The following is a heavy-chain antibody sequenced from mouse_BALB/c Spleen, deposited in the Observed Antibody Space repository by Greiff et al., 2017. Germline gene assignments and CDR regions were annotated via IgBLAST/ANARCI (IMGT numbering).Heavy chain of an antibody. D-gene: IGHD1-1*01. V-gene: IGHV5-6-5*01. Sequence: EVMLVESGGGLVKPGGSLKLSCAASGFTFSSYAMSWVRQTPEKRLEWVASISSGGSTYYPDSVKGRFTISRDNARNILYLQMSSLRSEDTAMYYCARGSITTVVARFDDWGQGTTLTVSS. CDR1: GFTFSSYA. CDR2: ISSGGST. J-gene: IGHJ2*01. CDR3: ARGSITTVVARFDD.